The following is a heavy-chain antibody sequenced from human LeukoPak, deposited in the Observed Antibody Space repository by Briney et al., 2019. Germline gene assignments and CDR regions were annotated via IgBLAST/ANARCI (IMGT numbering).Heavy chain of an antibody. CDR1: GGSISSSNW. Sequence: SETLSLTCAVSGGSISSSNWWSWVRPPPGKGLEWIGEIYHSGSTNYNPSLKSRVTISVDKSKNQFSPKLSSVTAADTAVYYCARASGYDPFDYWGQGTLVTVSS. CDR2: IYHSGST. J-gene: IGHJ4*02. CDR3: ARASGYDPFDY. V-gene: IGHV4-4*02. D-gene: IGHD5-12*01.